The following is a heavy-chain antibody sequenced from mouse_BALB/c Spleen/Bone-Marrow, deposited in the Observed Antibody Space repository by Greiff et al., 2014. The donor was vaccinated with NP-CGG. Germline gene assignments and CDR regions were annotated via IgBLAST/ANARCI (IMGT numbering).Heavy chain of an antibody. CDR3: ARRFITTANWYFDV. CDR2: IYPGNVNT. J-gene: IGHJ1*01. D-gene: IGHD1-2*01. V-gene: IGHV1S56*01. CDR1: GFTFTSYF. Sequence: QVQLKQSGPELVKPGASVRISCKASGFTFTSYFIHWMKERPGQGLEWIGWIYPGNVNTNYNEKFKGKATLTADKSSTTAYMQLSSLTSEDSAVYFCARRFITTANWYFDVWGAGTTCTVSS.